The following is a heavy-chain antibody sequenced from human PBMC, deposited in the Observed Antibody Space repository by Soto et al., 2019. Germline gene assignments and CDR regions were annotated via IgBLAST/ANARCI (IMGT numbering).Heavy chain of an antibody. D-gene: IGHD1-26*01. CDR1: GGTFSSYA. Sequence: QVQLVQSGAEVKKPGSSVKVSCKASGGTFSSYAISWVRQAPGQGLEWMGGIIPIFGTANYAQKFQGRVTITADESTGTAYMELSSLKSEDTAVYYCARETAGIVGATYYYYYGMDVWGQGTTVTVSS. J-gene: IGHJ6*02. CDR2: IIPIFGTA. CDR3: ARETAGIVGATYYYYYGMDV. V-gene: IGHV1-69*01.